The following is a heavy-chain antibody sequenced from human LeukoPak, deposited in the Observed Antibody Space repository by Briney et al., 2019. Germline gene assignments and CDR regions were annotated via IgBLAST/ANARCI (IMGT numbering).Heavy chain of an antibody. CDR2: ISYDGSNK. J-gene: IGHJ6*02. CDR1: GFTFSSYG. D-gene: IGHD3-22*01. Sequence: GRSLRLSCAASGFTFSSYGMHWVRQAPGKGLEWVAVISYDGSNKYYADSVKGRFTISRDNAKNTLSLQMNSLRAEDTAVYYCARDTYYYNSTAFYHYYYGMDVWGQGTTVTVSS. V-gene: IGHV3-30*03. CDR3: ARDTYYYNSTAFYHYYYGMDV.